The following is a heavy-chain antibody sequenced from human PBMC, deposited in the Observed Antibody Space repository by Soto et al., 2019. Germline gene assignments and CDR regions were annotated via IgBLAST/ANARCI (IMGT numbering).Heavy chain of an antibody. Sequence: ASVKVSCKASGYTFTSYDINWVRQATGQGLEWMGWMNPNSGNTGYAQKFQGRVTMTRNTSISTAYMELSSLRAEDTAVYYCARGFTIFGVVIMYYYYGMDVWGQGTTVTVSS. J-gene: IGHJ6*02. CDR1: GYTFTSYD. V-gene: IGHV1-8*01. CDR3: ARGFTIFGVVIMYYYYGMDV. D-gene: IGHD3-3*01. CDR2: MNPNSGNT.